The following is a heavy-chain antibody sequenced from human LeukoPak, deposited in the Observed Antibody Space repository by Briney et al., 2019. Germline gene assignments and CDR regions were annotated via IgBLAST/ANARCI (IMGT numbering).Heavy chain of an antibody. CDR3: AREVWESAMVTGYYYYYMDV. V-gene: IGHV1-2*02. D-gene: IGHD5-18*01. Sequence: ASVKVSCKASGYTFTGYYMHWVRQAPGQGLEWMGWINPNSGGTNYAQKFQGRVTMTRDTSISTAYMELSRLRSDGTAVYYCAREVWESAMVTGYYYYYMDVWGKGTTVTISS. J-gene: IGHJ6*03. CDR2: INPNSGGT. CDR1: GYTFTGYY.